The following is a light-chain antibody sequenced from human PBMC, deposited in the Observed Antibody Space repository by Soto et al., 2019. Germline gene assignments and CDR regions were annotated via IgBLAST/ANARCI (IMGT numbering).Light chain of an antibody. CDR3: QQYVSSRYT. J-gene: IGKJ2*01. V-gene: IGKV3-20*01. Sequence: EIVLTQSPGTLSLSPGERATLACRASQSVSSSYLAWYQQKPGQAPRLLIYGASSRATGIPDRFSGSGSGTDFTLTISRLEPEDFAVYYCQQYVSSRYTFGQGTNLEI. CDR1: QSVSSSY. CDR2: GAS.